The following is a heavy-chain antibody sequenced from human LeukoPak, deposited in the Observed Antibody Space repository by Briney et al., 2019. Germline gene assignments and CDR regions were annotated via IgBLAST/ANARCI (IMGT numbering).Heavy chain of an antibody. D-gene: IGHD6-13*01. CDR2: TYYRSKWYD. CDR3: ARSDSSSWSGTYYYYYMDV. J-gene: IGHJ6*03. V-gene: IGHV6-1*01. CDR1: GDSVSSNSAA. Sequence: SQTLSLTCAISGDSVSSNSAAWNWIRQSPSRGLEWLGRTYYRSKWYDDYAVSVKSRITINPDTSKNQFSLQLNSVTPEDTAVYYCARSDSSSWSGTYYYYYMDVWGKGTTVTVSS.